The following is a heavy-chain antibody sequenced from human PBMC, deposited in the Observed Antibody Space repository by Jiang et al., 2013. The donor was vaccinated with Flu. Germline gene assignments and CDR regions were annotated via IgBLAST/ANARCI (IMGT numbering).Heavy chain of an antibody. CDR3: ARGKRYCSSTSCYRRYYFDY. Sequence: GAEVKKPGSSVKVSCKASGGTFSSYAISWVRQAPGQGLEWMGGIIPIFGTANYAQKFQGRVTITADKSTSTAYMELSSLRSEDTAVYYCARGKRYCSSTSCYRRYYFDYWGQGTLVTVSS. D-gene: IGHD2-2*01. V-gene: IGHV1-69*06. J-gene: IGHJ4*02. CDR2: IIPIFGTA. CDR1: GGTFSSYA.